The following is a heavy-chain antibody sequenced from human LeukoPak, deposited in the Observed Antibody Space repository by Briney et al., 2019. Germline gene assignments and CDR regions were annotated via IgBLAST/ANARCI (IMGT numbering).Heavy chain of an antibody. CDR2: VSDSGGST. Sequence: GGSLRLSCAASGFTFSSYAMSWVRQAPGKGLEWVSGVSDSGGSTYYADSVKGRFTISRDNSKNTLYLQMNSLRAEDTAVYYCAKISFSASSEDIWGQGTMVTVSS. V-gene: IGHV3-23*01. D-gene: IGHD3-22*01. CDR3: AKISFSASSEDI. J-gene: IGHJ3*02. CDR1: GFTFSSYA.